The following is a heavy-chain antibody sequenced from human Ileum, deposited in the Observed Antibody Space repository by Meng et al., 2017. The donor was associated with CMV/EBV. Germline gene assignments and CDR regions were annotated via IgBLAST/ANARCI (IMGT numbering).Heavy chain of an antibody. CDR1: GGSISSGGYY. CDR2: IYYSGNT. CDR3: ARDGGYGSGSYI. V-gene: IGHV4-30-4*01. D-gene: IGHD3-10*01. Sequence: AVSGGSISSGGYYWTWIRQPTGKGLEWIGYIYYSGNTYYNPSLKSRVTISVNTSKNQFSLKLDSVTAADTAVYYCARDGGYGSGSYIWGQGTLVTVSS. J-gene: IGHJ4*02.